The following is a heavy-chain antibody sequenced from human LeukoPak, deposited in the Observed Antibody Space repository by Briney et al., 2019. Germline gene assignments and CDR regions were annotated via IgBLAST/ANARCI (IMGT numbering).Heavy chain of an antibody. CDR3: ARVNYPYNWNDGEPDFDY. Sequence: GASVKVSCKASGGTFSSYAISWVRQAPGQGLEWMGGIIPIFGTANYAQKFQGRVTITADESTSTAYMELSSLRSEDTAVYYCARVNYPYNWNDGEPDFDYWGQGTLVTVSS. CDR2: IIPIFGTA. J-gene: IGHJ4*02. D-gene: IGHD1-1*01. V-gene: IGHV1-69*13. CDR1: GGTFSSYA.